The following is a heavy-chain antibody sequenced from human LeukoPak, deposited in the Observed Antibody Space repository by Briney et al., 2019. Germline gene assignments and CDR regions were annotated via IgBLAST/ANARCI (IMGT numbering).Heavy chain of an antibody. CDR3: AGGYGDLTFDY. J-gene: IGHJ4*02. V-gene: IGHV4-34*01. Sequence: PXETLSLTCGVYGASLSGYYWSWIRQPPGKGLEWIGEINHSGSTNYNPSLKSRVTISVDTSKNQFSLNLSSVTAADTAVYYCAGGYGDLTFDYWGQGTLVTVSS. CDR1: GASLSGYY. CDR2: INHSGST. D-gene: IGHD4-17*01.